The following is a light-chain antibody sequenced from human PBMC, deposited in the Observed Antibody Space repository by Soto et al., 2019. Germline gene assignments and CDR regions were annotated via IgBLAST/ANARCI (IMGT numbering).Light chain of an antibody. CDR1: QSVSSN. Sequence: EIVMTQSPGTLSVSPGERATLSCRASQSVSSNLAWYQQKPGQAPRLLIYGASTRATGIPARFSGSRSGTEFTLTISSLQSEDFAVYYCQQYNNWPRTFGQGTKVXI. CDR3: QQYNNWPRT. CDR2: GAS. J-gene: IGKJ1*01. V-gene: IGKV3-15*01.